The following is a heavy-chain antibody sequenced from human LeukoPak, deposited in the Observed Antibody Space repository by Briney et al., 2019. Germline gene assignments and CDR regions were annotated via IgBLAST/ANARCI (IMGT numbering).Heavy chain of an antibody. CDR1: GFTFDNYP. CDR3: AKRGVVLRTVSLLDS. CDR2: ISPTGGST. J-gene: IGHJ4*02. D-gene: IGHD2-8*02. Sequence: PGGPLRLSCAASGFTFDNYPMAWAPHAPGKGREWVSTISPTGGSTYYADYVNGRLTIYRDNSKNTVYVQMNSLRAEDTAVYYCAKRGVVLRTVSLLDSWGQGTLVSVSS. V-gene: IGHV3-23*01.